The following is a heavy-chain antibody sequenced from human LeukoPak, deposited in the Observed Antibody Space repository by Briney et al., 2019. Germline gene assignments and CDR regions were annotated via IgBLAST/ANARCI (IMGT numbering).Heavy chain of an antibody. Sequence: EASVKVSCKASGYTFTTYGITWVRQAPGQGLEWMGWINPNSGGTNYAQKFQGRVTMTRDTSISTAYMELSRLRSDDTAVYYCASLWGGSLQAHPYSTGTRASSSWKTDYWGQGTLVTVSS. J-gene: IGHJ4*02. CDR2: INPNSGGT. CDR3: ASLWGGSLQAHPYSTGTRASSSWKTDY. D-gene: IGHD6-13*01. CDR1: GYTFTTYG. V-gene: IGHV1-2*02.